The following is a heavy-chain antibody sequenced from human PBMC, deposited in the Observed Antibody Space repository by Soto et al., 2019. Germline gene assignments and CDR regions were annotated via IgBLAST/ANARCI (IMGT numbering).Heavy chain of an antibody. V-gene: IGHV3-74*01. Sequence: DVQLVESGGGLAQPGGSLRLSCVGSGFTFSSYWMHWVRQAPGKGLVWVSRINADGSTTNYADSVKGRFTVSRDNAKNTVDLQMNSLRDEDTAGDFWARAGWYRFDYWGQGTLLTVSP. D-gene: IGHD2-15*01. CDR1: GFTFSSYW. J-gene: IGHJ4*02. CDR3: ARAGWYRFDY. CDR2: INADGSTT.